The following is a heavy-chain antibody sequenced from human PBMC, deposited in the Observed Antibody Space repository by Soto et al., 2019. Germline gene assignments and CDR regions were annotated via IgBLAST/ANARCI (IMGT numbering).Heavy chain of an antibody. J-gene: IGHJ4*02. D-gene: IGHD3-3*01. Sequence: PGWPKILSCTASEFNFRDYYMSWIRKAPGKGLEWVSYISSSGSTIYYADSVKGRFTISRDNAKNSLYLQMNSLRAEDTAVYYCARSDFWSGYDYWGQGTLVTVSS. CDR3: ARSDFWSGYDY. CDR1: EFNFRDYY. CDR2: ISSSGSTI. V-gene: IGHV3-11*01.